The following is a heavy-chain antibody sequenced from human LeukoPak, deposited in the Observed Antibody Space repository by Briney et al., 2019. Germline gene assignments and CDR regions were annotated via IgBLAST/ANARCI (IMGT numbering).Heavy chain of an antibody. D-gene: IGHD3-22*01. CDR3: ARVYYDSSGYNLDY. J-gene: IGHJ4*02. CDR1: GGSVSSGSYY. Sequence: PSETLSLTCTVSGGSVSSGSYYWSWIRQPPGKGLEWIGYIYYSGSTNYNPSLKSRVTISADTSKNQFSLKLTSVTAADTAVYYCARVYYDSSGYNLDYWGQGTLVTVSS. CDR2: IYYSGST. V-gene: IGHV4-61*01.